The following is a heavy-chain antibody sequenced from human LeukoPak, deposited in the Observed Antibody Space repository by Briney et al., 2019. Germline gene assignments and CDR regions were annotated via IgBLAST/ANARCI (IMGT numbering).Heavy chain of an antibody. V-gene: IGHV4-34*01. CDR3: ARAGPVPTSDGGPVADY. D-gene: IGHD4-17*01. Sequence: KPSETLSLTCTVYGGSFSGYCWSWIRQPPGKGLEWIGEINHSGSTNYNPSLKTRVTISVDTSKDQFSLKLSSVTAADTAVYYCARAGPVPTSDGGPVADYWGQGTLVTVSS. J-gene: IGHJ4*02. CDR1: GGSFSGYC. CDR2: INHSGST.